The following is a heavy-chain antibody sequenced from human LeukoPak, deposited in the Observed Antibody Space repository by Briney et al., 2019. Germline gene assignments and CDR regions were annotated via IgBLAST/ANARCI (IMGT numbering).Heavy chain of an antibody. J-gene: IGHJ4*02. CDR3: ARGDDYGGAWYYFDY. CDR1: GFTVSSNY. Sequence: PGGSLRLSCAASGFTVSSNYMNWVRQAPGKGLEWVSVIYSDGSTYYADSVRGRFTISRDNSKNTLFLQMNSLRAEDTAEYYCARGDDYGGAWYYFDYWGQGTLVTVSS. V-gene: IGHV3-53*01. D-gene: IGHD4-23*01. CDR2: IYSDGST.